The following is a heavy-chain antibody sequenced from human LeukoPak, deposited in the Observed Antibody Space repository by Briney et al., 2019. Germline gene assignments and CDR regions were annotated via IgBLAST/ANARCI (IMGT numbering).Heavy chain of an antibody. J-gene: IGHJ4*02. CDR2: INPSGGST. Sequence: GASVKVSCKASGYTFTSYYMHWVRQAPGQGLEWMGIINPSGGSTSYAQKFQGRVTMTRDTSFNTAYLELNRLTPDDTGVYYCARDDIISVAPGMAPFDHWGQGTLVTVSS. V-gene: IGHV1-46*01. CDR1: GYTFTSYY. CDR3: ARDDIISVAPGMAPFDH. D-gene: IGHD2-2*01.